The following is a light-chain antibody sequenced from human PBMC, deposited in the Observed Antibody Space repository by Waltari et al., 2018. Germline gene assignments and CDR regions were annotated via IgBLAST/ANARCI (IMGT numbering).Light chain of an antibody. CDR1: QSVTSIS. CDR3: QQYDGSAVT. Sequence: IVLTQSPDTLSLSPGERATLSCRASQSVTSISLAWYQQKPGQAPRLLIYSTSSRATHFSDRFSGRGSGTDFTLTINRLEPEDSAVYHCQQYDGSAVTFGGGTRVEIK. CDR2: STS. V-gene: IGKV3-20*01. J-gene: IGKJ4*01.